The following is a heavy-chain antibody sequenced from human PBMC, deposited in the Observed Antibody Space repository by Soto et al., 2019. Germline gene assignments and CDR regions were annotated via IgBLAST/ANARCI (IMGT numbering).Heavy chain of an antibody. CDR3: ARVFSDSSSFFDP. Sequence: SETLSLTCTVSGGSISSGYYYWSWIRQPPGKGLEWIGYIYYSGSTYYNPSLKSRVTISVDTSKNQFSLKLSSVTAADTAVYYCARVFSDSSSFFDPWGQGTLVTVSS. V-gene: IGHV4-30-4*01. CDR2: IYYSGST. D-gene: IGHD6-13*01. CDR1: GGSISSGYYY. J-gene: IGHJ5*02.